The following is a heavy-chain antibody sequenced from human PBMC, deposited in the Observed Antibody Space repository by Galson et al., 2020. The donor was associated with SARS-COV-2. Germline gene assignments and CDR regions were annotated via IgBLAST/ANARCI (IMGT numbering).Heavy chain of an antibody. D-gene: IGHD3-3*01. Sequence: GESLKISCKASGYTFTSYAMNWVRQAPGQGLEWMGWINTNTGNPTYAQGFTGRFVFSLDTSVSTAYLQISSLKAEDTAVYYCAREGDYDFWSGYYTADAFDIWGQGTMVTVSS. CDR3: AREGDYDFWSGYYTADAFDI. V-gene: IGHV7-4-1*02. J-gene: IGHJ3*02. CDR1: GYTFTSYA. CDR2: INTNTGNP.